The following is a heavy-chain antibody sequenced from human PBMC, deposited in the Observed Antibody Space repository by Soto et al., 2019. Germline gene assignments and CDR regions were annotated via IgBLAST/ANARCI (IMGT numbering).Heavy chain of an antibody. CDR1: GGSISSYY. CDR3: ARRQSGMDV. V-gene: IGHV4-59*08. CDR2: IYYSGST. Sequence: QVQLQESGPGLVKPSETLSLTCTVSGGSISSYYWSWIRQPPGKGLEWIGYIYYSGSTNYNPSLQSRVTISVDTSKNQFSLKLSSVTAADTAVYYCARRQSGMDVWGQGTTVTVSS. J-gene: IGHJ6*02.